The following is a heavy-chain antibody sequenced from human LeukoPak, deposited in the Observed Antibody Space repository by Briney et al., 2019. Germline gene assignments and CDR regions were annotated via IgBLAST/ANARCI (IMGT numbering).Heavy chain of an antibody. CDR2: LSYDGSDK. CDR3: AKSADEFGDYEEVGSLDY. V-gene: IGHV3-30*18. Sequence: GRSLRLSCAASGFTFRRLGMHWVRQAPGKGLEWVAVLSYDGSDKYYGGSVKGRFIISRDNSKNTLYLQMNSLRAEDTAIYFCAKSADEFGDYEEVGSLDYWGQGTLVTVSS. J-gene: IGHJ4*02. D-gene: IGHD4-17*01. CDR1: GFTFRRLG.